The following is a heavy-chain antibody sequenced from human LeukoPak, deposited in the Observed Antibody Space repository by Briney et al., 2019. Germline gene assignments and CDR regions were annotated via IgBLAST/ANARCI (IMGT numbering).Heavy chain of an antibody. CDR3: ARHGTGSSSDYDF. J-gene: IGHJ4*02. CDR1: GYSFISYW. V-gene: IGHV5-51*01. Sequence: GESLKIPCKASGYSFISYWIGWVRQIPGKGLKWMGIIYPGDSNTRYSPSFQGQVNIAVDKSISTAFLQWSSLQASDTAIYYCARHGTGSSSDYDFWGQGTRVSVSS. D-gene: IGHD3-22*01. CDR2: IYPGDSNT.